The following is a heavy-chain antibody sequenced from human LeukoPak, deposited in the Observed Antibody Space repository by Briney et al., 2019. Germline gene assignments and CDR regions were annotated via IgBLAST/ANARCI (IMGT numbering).Heavy chain of an antibody. J-gene: IGHJ4*02. CDR2: IYYGGSS. CDR3: AXXMAVXGDGGYDRPFDY. Sequence: SETLSLTCTVSGGSISSYYWSWIRQPPGKGLEWIGYIYYGGSSNYNPSLKSRVTISVDSSKNQFSLKLSSVTAADTALYYCAXXMAVXGDGGYDRPFDYWGQGTLVTVSS. CDR1: GGSISSYY. V-gene: IGHV4-59*08. D-gene: IGHD5-12*01.